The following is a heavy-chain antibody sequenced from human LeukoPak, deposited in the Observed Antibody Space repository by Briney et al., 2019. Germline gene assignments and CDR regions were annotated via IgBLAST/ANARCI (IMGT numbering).Heavy chain of an antibody. J-gene: IGHJ5*02. CDR3: TRGPRDDP. Sequence: ASVKVSCKASGYTFSTYEINWVRQATGQGLERMGWVHPNNGDTVYAQRFQGRVTMTRNTSISTAYMELSSLRSEDTAVYYCTRGPRDDPWGQGTLVTVSS. CDR1: GYTFSTYE. V-gene: IGHV1-8*01. CDR2: VHPNNGDT.